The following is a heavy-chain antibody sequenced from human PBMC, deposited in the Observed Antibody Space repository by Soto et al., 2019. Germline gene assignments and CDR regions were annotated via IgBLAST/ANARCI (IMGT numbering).Heavy chain of an antibody. V-gene: IGHV3-23*01. CDR3: AKVSLGATTITDFYYYGMDV. CDR2: ITGSGENT. D-gene: IGHD1-26*01. Sequence: PGGSLRLSCAASGFTFDNYAMNWARQARGKGLEWVSGITGSGENTYYADSVKGRFTISRDNSRNTLYVQLSSLRVEDTAIYYCAKVSLGATTITDFYYYGMDVWGQGTMVTVSS. CDR1: GFTFDNYA. J-gene: IGHJ6*02.